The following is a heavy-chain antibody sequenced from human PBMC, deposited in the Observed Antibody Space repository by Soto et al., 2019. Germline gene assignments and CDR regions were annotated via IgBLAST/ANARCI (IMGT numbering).Heavy chain of an antibody. CDR3: TYAASDY. J-gene: IGHJ4*02. D-gene: IGHD3-16*01. V-gene: IGHV3-15*01. CDR1: GFSFRIAW. Sequence: GGSLRLSCAASGFSFRIAWMSWVCQAPGKGLEWVGRIKSKQDGGTTDYAAPVKGRFTISRDDSKDTLFLQMNSLKTEDTAVYYCTYAASDYWGQGTLVTVSS. CDR2: IKSKQDGGTT.